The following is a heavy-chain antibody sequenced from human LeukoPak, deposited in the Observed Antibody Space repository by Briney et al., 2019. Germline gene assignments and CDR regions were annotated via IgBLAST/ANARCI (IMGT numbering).Heavy chain of an antibody. CDR3: ARKHRSYYSYFDY. V-gene: IGHV3-66*01. J-gene: IGHJ4*02. Sequence: EGSLRLSCAASGFTVSSNYMSWVRQAPGKGLEWVSVIYSGGSTYYADSVKGRFTISRDNSKNTLYLQMNSLRAEDTAVYYCARKHRSYYSYFDYWGQGTLVTVSS. D-gene: IGHD3-10*01. CDR2: IYSGGST. CDR1: GFTVSSNY.